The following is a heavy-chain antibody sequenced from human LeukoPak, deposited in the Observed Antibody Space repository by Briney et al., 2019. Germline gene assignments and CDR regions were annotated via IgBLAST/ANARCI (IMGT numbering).Heavy chain of an antibody. D-gene: IGHD3-10*01. CDR2: INPSGGST. CDR1: GYIFTSYY. V-gene: IGHV1-46*03. CDR3: GRSMVRGVNYYFDF. J-gene: IGHJ4*02. Sequence: ASVKVSCKASGYIFTSYYIHWGRQAPGLWLELMGIINPSGGSTSYAQKFQGRVTMTRDTSTSTVYMELSSLRSEDTAVYFCGRSMVRGVNYYFDFWGQGTLVTVSS.